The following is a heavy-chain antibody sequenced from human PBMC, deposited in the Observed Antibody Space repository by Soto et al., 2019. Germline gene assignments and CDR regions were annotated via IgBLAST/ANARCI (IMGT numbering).Heavy chain of an antibody. CDR1: GFTFSNHA. D-gene: IGHD2-2*01. J-gene: IGHJ4*02. CDR2: ISDSGST. V-gene: IGHV3-23*01. CDR3: ARDPGGQYCTSTSCLYFFDH. Sequence: EVQLLESGGALVQPGGSLRLSCAASGFTFSNHAMNWVRQAPGKGLEWVSTISDSGSTYYADSVKGRFTISRDNSTNTLYLQMHSMRAGDTAVYYCARDPGGQYCTSTSCLYFFDHWGQGTLVIVSS.